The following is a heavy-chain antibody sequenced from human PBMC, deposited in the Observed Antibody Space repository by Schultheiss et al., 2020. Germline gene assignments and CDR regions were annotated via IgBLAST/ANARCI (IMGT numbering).Heavy chain of an antibody. CDR1: GGSITSGGYY. Sequence: SETLSLTCTVSGGSITSGGYYWGWIRQHPGKGLEWIGYIYYSGSTYYNPSLKSRVTISVDTSKNQFSLKLSSVTAADTAVYYCARVRRPTRMVRGVIPDYWGQGTLVTVSS. CDR2: IYYSGST. J-gene: IGHJ4*02. D-gene: IGHD3-10*01. CDR3: ARVRRPTRMVRGVIPDY. V-gene: IGHV4-31*03.